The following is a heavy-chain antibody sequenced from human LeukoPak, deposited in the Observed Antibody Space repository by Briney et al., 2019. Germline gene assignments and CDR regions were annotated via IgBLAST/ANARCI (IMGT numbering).Heavy chain of an antibody. Sequence: GASVKVSCKASGYTFTSYYMPWVRQAPGQGLEWMGIINPSGGSTSYAQKFQGRVTMTRDTSASTVYMELSSLRSEDTAVYYCARGIAAAGLGYWGQGTLVTVSS. J-gene: IGHJ4*02. CDR1: GYTFTSYY. CDR2: INPSGGST. V-gene: IGHV1-46*01. CDR3: ARGIAAAGLGY. D-gene: IGHD6-13*01.